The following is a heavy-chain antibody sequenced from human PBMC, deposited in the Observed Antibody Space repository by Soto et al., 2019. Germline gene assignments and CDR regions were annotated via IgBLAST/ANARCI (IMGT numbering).Heavy chain of an antibody. V-gene: IGHV3-23*01. CDR1: GFTFSSYA. CDR2: ISGSGGST. CDR3: EKHSNWNYYGMDF. J-gene: IGHJ6*02. D-gene: IGHD1-1*01. Sequence: QPGWSLRLSCAASGFTFSSYAMSWVRHAPGKGLEWVSAISGSGGSTYYADSVKGRFTISRDNSKNTLYLQMNSLRAEDPAVYYCEKHSNWNYYGMDFWGQGPTLTLSS.